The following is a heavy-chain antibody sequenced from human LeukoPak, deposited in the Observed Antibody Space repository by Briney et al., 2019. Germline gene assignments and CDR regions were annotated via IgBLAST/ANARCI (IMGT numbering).Heavy chain of an antibody. Sequence: GGSLRLSCAASGFIFSSYAMHWVRHAPGPGLEWAAVISYDGSNNYYADSVKGRFTISRDNTKNTLYLQMNSLRAEDTAVYYCARVHRTGWVVDAFDIWGQGTMVTVSS. CDR2: ISYDGSNN. CDR3: ARVHRTGWVVDAFDI. CDR1: GFIFSSYA. D-gene: IGHD3/OR15-3a*01. V-gene: IGHV3-30-3*01. J-gene: IGHJ3*02.